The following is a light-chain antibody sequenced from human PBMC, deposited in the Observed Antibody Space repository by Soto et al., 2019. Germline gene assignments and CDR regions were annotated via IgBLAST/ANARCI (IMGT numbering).Light chain of an antibody. CDR3: QQYGSSPWP. CDR2: GTS. V-gene: IGKV3-20*01. Sequence: IVLTPSRFTLSLSHGERATLSCSASRNINGNYLGWYQLKRGQAPRLLIYGTSTRATGIPDRFSGSGSGTDFTLTISRLEPEDFAVYYCQQYGSSPWPVGQGGKVAI. CDR1: RNINGNY. J-gene: IGKJ1*01.